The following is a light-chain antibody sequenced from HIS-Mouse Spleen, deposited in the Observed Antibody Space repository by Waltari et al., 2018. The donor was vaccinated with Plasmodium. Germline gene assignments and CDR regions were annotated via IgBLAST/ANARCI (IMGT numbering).Light chain of an antibody. CDR2: DVS. CDR3: CSYAGSYTYV. J-gene: IGLJ1*01. V-gene: IGLV2-11*01. CDR1: SSDVGGYNY. Sequence: QSALTQPRSVSGSPGQSVTISCTGTSSDVGGYNYVSWYQQHPGKAPKLMIYDVSKRSSGVPDRFSGSKSGKTASLTISGLQAEDEADYYCCSYAGSYTYVFGTGTKVTVL.